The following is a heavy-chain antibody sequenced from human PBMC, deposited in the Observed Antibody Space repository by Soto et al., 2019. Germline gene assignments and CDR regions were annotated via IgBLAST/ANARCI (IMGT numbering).Heavy chain of an antibody. V-gene: IGHV3-7*05. CDR1: GFTFSSYW. CDR3: ARRAGGVYGY. J-gene: IGHJ4*02. Sequence: DVQLVESGGGLVQPGGSLRLSCAASGFTFSSYWMSWVRQAPGKGLEWVANIKQHGSERWYVDSVKGRFTISRDNAKNSRYLQYNSLRPEDTAVYFCARRAGGVYGYWGQGTLVTVSS. CDR2: IKQHGSER. D-gene: IGHD2-8*02.